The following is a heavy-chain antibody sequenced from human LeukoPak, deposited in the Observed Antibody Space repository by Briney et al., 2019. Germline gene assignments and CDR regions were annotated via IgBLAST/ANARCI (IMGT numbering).Heavy chain of an antibody. J-gene: IGHJ6*02. CDR1: GGSISSYY. CDR2: VYYMGST. D-gene: IGHD2-21*01. Sequence: PSETPSLTCTVSGGSISSYYWSWLRLPPGKGLEWIGYVYYMGSTNYNPSLKGRVTISVDTSRNQFSLILSSVTAADTAVYYCVGGDMSSIHYYGMDVWGQGTTVTVSS. CDR3: VGGDMSSIHYYGMDV. V-gene: IGHV4-59*01.